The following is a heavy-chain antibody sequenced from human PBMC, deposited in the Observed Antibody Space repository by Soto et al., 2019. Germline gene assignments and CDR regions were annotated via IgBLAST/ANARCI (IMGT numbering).Heavy chain of an antibody. CDR1: GFTFSSYA. J-gene: IGHJ4*02. CDR3: ARDGGIAYDFDY. V-gene: IGHV3-30-3*01. CDR2: ISYDGSNK. D-gene: IGHD6-13*01. Sequence: GGSLRLSCAASGFTFSSYAMHWVRQAPGKGLEWVAVISYDGSNKYYADSVKGRFTISRDNSKNTLYLQMNSLRAEDTAVYYCARDGGIAYDFDYWGQGTLVTVSS.